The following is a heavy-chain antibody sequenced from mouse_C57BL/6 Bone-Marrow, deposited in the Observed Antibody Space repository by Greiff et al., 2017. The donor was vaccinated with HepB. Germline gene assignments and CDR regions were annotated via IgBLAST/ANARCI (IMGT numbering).Heavy chain of an antibody. CDR3: ARMAYYSNSNYFDN. CDR1: GFSLTNYG. V-gene: IGHV2-2*01. J-gene: IGHJ2*01. Sequence: QVQLQQSGPGLVQPSQSLSITCTVSGFSLTNYGVHWVRQSPGKGLEWLGAIWSGGSPDDNAAFIYRLSISKDNSESQVFFKMNSLQADDTAIYYCARMAYYSNSNYFDNWGQGTTLTVSS. D-gene: IGHD2-5*01. CDR2: IWSGGSP.